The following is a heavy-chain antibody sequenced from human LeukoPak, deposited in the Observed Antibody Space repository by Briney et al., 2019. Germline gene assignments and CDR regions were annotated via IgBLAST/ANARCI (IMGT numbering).Heavy chain of an antibody. D-gene: IGHD1-26*01. Sequence: PGRSLRLSCAASGFTFCAYAMHWVRQAPGKGLEWVAVISYDGSNKYYADSVKGRFTISGDKSKDTLYLQMNSLRPEDTAVYYCARGPGPIAGAKNPFDIWGQGTMVTVSS. V-gene: IGHV3-30*01. J-gene: IGHJ3*02. CDR3: ARGPGPIAGAKNPFDI. CDR1: GFTFCAYA. CDR2: ISYDGSNK.